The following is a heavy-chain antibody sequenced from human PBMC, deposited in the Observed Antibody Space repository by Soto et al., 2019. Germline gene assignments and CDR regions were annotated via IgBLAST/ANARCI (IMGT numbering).Heavy chain of an antibody. Sequence: QVQLQESGPGLVKPSETLSLTCTVSGTSISVFYWSWIRQPPGKGLEWIGYIDYRGSTNYNPSLRSRVTMSVDTSKNQFSLKLSSVTAADTAIYYCARVLPGGQQRFDFWGQEPWPPSPQ. CDR3: ARVLPGGQQRFDF. CDR1: GTSISVFY. J-gene: IGHJ4*01. CDR2: IDYRGST. V-gene: IGHV4-59*01. D-gene: IGHD2-15*01.